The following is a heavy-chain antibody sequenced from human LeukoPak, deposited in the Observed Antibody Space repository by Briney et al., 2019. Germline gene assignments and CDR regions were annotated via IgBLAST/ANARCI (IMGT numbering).Heavy chain of an antibody. D-gene: IGHD3-22*01. CDR3: ARDHRKYYYDSSGLGSDAFDI. Sequence: KPSETLSLTCAVYGGSFSGYYWSWIRQPPGKGLEWIGEINHSGSTNYNPSLKSRVTISVDTSKNQFSLKLSSVTAADTAVYYCARDHRKYYYDSSGLGSDAFDIWGQGTMVTVSS. CDR1: GGSFSGYY. V-gene: IGHV4-34*01. CDR2: INHSGST. J-gene: IGHJ3*02.